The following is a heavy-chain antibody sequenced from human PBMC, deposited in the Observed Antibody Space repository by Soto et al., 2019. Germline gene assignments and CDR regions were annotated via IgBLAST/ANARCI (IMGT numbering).Heavy chain of an antibody. V-gene: IGHV1-69*02. CDR3: ASGLDLQWLANYFDY. CDR1: GGTFSSYT. D-gene: IGHD6-19*01. CDR2: IIPILGIA. Sequence: QVQLVQSGAEVKKPGSSVKVSCKASGGTFSSYTISWVRQAPGQGLEWRGRIIPILGIANYAQKFQGRVTITADKSTSTAYMELSSLRSEDTAVYYCASGLDLQWLANYFDYWGQGTLVTVSS. J-gene: IGHJ4*02.